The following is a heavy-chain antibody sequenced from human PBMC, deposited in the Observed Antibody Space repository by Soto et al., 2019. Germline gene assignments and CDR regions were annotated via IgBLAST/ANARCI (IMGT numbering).Heavy chain of an antibody. CDR2: INAGNGNT. Sequence: ASVKVSCKASGYTFTSYAMHWVRQAPGQRLEWMGWINAGNGNTKYSQKFQGRVTITRDTSASTAYMELSSLRSEDTAVYYCAKSATVPASIAYWGQGTLVTVSS. CDR3: AKSATVPASIAY. CDR1: GYTFTSYA. D-gene: IGHD2-2*02. V-gene: IGHV1-3*01. J-gene: IGHJ4*02.